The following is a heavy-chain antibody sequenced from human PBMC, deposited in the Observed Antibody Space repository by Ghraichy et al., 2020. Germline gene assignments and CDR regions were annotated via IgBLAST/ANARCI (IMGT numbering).Heavy chain of an antibody. Sequence: GSLRLSCAASGFTFSSYWMSWVRQAPGKGLEWVANIKQDGSEKYYVDSVKGRFTISRDNAKNSLYLQMNSLRAEDTAMYYCARDSIHPYIAAAGTYYYGMDVWGQGTTVTVSS. CDR3: ARDSIHPYIAAAGTYYYGMDV. V-gene: IGHV3-7*01. J-gene: IGHJ6*02. D-gene: IGHD6-13*01. CDR1: GFTFSSYW. CDR2: IKQDGSEK.